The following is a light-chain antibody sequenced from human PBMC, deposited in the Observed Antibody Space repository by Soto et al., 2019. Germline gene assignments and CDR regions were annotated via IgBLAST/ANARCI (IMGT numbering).Light chain of an antibody. V-gene: IGLV2-8*01. CDR1: SSDVGGYNY. Sequence: QSALPQPPSASGSPGQSVTISCTGTSSDVGGYNYVSWYQQYPGRAPKLMIYEVTKRPSGVPDRFSGSKSGNTASLTVSGLQAEDEADYSCSSYAASNNFYFVFGGGTKVTVL. CDR3: SSYAASNNFYFV. J-gene: IGLJ3*02. CDR2: EVT.